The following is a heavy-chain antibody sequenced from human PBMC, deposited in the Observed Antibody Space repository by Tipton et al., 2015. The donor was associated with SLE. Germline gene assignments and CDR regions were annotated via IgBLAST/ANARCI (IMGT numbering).Heavy chain of an antibody. CDR3: AKWKRFNWASGDAFDL. CDR2: IDGAGRDT. CDR1: GFTFGNYA. J-gene: IGHJ3*01. V-gene: IGHV3-23*05. D-gene: IGHD7-27*01. Sequence: SLRLSCAASGFTFGNYAMTWVRQAPGKGPEWVSSIDGAGRDTFYADSVKGRFAISRGTSKNTLYLHMSSLRGVDTAVYYCAKWKRFNWASGDAFDLWGPGTMVTVSS.